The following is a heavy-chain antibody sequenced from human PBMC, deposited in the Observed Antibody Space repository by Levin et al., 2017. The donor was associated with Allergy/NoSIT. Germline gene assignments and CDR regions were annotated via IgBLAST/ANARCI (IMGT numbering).Heavy chain of an antibody. D-gene: IGHD3-10*01. V-gene: IGHV3-9*01. CDR1: GFTFDDYA. CDR2: IRWNSGSI. J-gene: IGHJ3*02. CDR3: ARDNIGLPDAFDI. Sequence: GGSLRLSCAASGFTFDDYAMHWVRQAPGKGLEWVSGIRWNSGSIGYADSVKGRFTISRDNAKNSLYLQMNSLRTEDTALYYCARDNIGLPDAFDIWGQGTMVIVSS.